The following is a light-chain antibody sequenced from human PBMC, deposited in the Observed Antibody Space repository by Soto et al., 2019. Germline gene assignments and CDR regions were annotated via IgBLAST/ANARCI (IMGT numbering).Light chain of an antibody. CDR1: SSDVGGYNY. V-gene: IGLV2-8*01. CDR2: EVN. J-gene: IGLJ1*01. CDR3: SSYAGSSNV. Sequence: QSVLTQRPSASGSPGQSVAISCTGTSSDVGGYNYVSWYQQHPGKAPKLMIYEVNKRPSGVPDRCSGSKSGNTASLTVSGLQAEDEADYYCSSYAGSSNVFGTGTKVTVL.